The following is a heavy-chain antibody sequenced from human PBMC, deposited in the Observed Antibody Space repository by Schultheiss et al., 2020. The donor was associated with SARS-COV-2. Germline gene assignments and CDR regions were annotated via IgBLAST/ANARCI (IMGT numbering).Heavy chain of an antibody. Sequence: GGSLRLSCAASRFTFSSHTTNRVRQAPGKGLEWVAVIWYDGSNNFYADSVKGRFTISRDNAKNSLYLQMNSLRAEDTAVYYCARDGGLVWGSYHFFDYWGQGTLVTVSS. CDR3: ARDGGLVWGSYHFFDY. CDR2: IWYDGSNN. V-gene: IGHV3-33*08. J-gene: IGHJ4*02. D-gene: IGHD3-16*02. CDR1: RFTFSSHT.